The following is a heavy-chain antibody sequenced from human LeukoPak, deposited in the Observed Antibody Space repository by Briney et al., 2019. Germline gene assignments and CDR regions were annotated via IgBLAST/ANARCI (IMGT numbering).Heavy chain of an antibody. CDR2: ISGSGGST. V-gene: IGHV3-23*01. CDR1: GFTFSSYA. D-gene: IGHD3-10*01. J-gene: IGHJ4*02. Sequence: GGSLRLSCAASGFTFSSYAMSWVHQAPGKGLEWVSAISGSGGSTYYADSVKGRFTISRDNSKNTLYLQMNSLRAEDTAVYYCAKEPTYYYGSGSYIFDYWGQGTLVTVSS. CDR3: AKEPTYYYGSGSYIFDY.